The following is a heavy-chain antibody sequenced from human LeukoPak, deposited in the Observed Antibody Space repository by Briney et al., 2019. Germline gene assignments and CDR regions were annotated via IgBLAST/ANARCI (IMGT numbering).Heavy chain of an antibody. CDR3: ARMSPRLRRLTLTTTKGFDY. D-gene: IGHD4-17*01. J-gene: IGHJ4*02. CDR2: INHSGST. CDR1: GGSFSGYY. Sequence: SETLPLTCAVYGGSFSGYYWSWIRQPPGKGLEWIGEINHSGSTNYNPSLKSRVTISVDTSKNQFSLKLSSVTAADTAVYYCARMSPRLRRLTLTTTKGFDYWGQGTLVTVSS. V-gene: IGHV4-34*01.